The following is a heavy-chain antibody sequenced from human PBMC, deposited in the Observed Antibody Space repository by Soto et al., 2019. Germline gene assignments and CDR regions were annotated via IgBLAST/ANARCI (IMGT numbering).Heavy chain of an antibody. CDR1: GGSISSGDYY. J-gene: IGHJ6*02. Sequence: SETLSLTCTVSGGSISSGDYYWSWIRQPPGKGLEWIGYIYYSGSTYYNPSLKSRVTISVDTSKNQFSLKLSSVTAADTAVYYCARADAPYYYGSSGYYYGKERYYGMDVWGQGTTVTVSS. CDR3: ARADAPYYYGSSGYYYGKERYYGMDV. D-gene: IGHD3-22*01. CDR2: IYYSGST. V-gene: IGHV4-30-4*01.